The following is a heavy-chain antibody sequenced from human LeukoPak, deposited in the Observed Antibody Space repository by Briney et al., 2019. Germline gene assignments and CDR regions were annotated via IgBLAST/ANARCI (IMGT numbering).Heavy chain of an antibody. D-gene: IGHD5-24*01. CDR3: ARVEMATILWFDP. CDR2: ISSSGSTI. CDR1: GFTFSDYY. J-gene: IGHJ5*02. V-gene: IGHV3-11*04. Sequence: PGGSLRLSCAASGFTFSDYYMSWIRQAPGKGLEWVSYISSSGSTIYYADSVKGRFTIPRDNAKNSLYLQMNSLRAEDTAVYYCARVEMATILWFDPWGQGTLVTVSS.